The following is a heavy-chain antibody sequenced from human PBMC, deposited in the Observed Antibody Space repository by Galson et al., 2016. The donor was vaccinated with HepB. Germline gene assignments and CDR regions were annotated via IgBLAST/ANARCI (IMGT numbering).Heavy chain of an antibody. D-gene: IGHD2-21*02. CDR3: ARQVVPGLFDQ. CDR1: GYSFTSYW. CDR2: IYPGDSDT. Sequence: QSGAEVKKPGESLKISCEGSGYSFTSYWIGWVRQMPGKGLGWMGTIYPGDSDTRYSPSSQGQVTISADKSITTAYLQWSSLKASDTAMYYCARQVVPGLFDQWGQGTLVTVSS. V-gene: IGHV5-51*01. J-gene: IGHJ4*02.